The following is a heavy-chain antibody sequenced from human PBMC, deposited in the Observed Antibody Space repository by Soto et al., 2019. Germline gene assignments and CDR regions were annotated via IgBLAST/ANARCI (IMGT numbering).Heavy chain of an antibody. V-gene: IGHV1-69*05. D-gene: IGHD2-2*01. CDR2: IIPICGTA. Sequence: SVKVSCKYYGGTFSLYAISWVRQAPVQALEWMGGIIPICGTANYADSVKGRFTISRDNSKNTLYLQMNSLRAGDTAVYYCARGYCSSTSCSNWFDPWGQGTLVTVSS. CDR3: ARGYCSSTSCSNWFDP. CDR1: GGTFSLYA. J-gene: IGHJ5*02.